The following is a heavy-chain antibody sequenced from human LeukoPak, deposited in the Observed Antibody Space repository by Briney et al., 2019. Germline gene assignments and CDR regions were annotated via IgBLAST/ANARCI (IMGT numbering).Heavy chain of an antibody. V-gene: IGHV3-23*01. CDR1: GFTFSSYA. Sequence: GGSLRLSCAASGFTFSSYAMTWVRQAPGKGLEWVSAISGSGPSTYYADSVKGRFTISRDNSKNTLYLQMNSLRAEDTAIYYCAKDLGLIVYAAQDYWGQGTLVTVSS. J-gene: IGHJ4*02. D-gene: IGHD2-8*01. CDR2: ISGSGPST. CDR3: AKDLGLIVYAAQDY.